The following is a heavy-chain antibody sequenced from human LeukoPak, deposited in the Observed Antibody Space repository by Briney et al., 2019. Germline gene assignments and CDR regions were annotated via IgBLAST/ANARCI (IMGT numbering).Heavy chain of an antibody. CDR3: TTAIRAYVDFDY. Sequence: GGSLRLSCAGSGFTFSNAWMSWVRQAPGKGLEWVGRIKSKTDGGTIDYAAPVKGRFIISRDDSKNTLYLQMNSLKTEDTGVYYCTTAIRAYVDFDYWGQETLVTVSS. CDR2: IKSKTDGGTI. CDR1: GFTFSNAW. D-gene: IGHD5-12*01. J-gene: IGHJ4*02. V-gene: IGHV3-15*01.